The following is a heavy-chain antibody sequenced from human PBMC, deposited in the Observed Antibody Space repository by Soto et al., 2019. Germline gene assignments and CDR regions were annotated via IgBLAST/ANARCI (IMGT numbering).Heavy chain of an antibody. D-gene: IGHD4-17*01. CDR2: INHSGST. CDR3: ARGLLYGGLDY. Sequence: QVQLQQWGAGLLKPSETLSLTCAVYGGSFSGYYWSWIRQPPGKGLEWIGEINHSGSTNYNPSLNSRVTISVDTSKNQFSLKLSSVTAADTAVYYCARGLLYGGLDYWGQGTLVTVSS. CDR1: GGSFSGYY. V-gene: IGHV4-34*01. J-gene: IGHJ4*02.